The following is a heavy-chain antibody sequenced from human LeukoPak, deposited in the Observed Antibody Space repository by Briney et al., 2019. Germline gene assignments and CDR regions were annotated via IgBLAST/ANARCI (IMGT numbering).Heavy chain of an antibody. J-gene: IGHJ4*02. CDR3: ATTMVRGFYMDY. D-gene: IGHD3-10*01. CDR1: GFTFSSYE. CDR2: ISSSGSTI. Sequence: GGSLRLSCAASGFTFSSYEMNWVRQAPGKGLEWVSYISSSGSTIYYADSVKGRVTISRDNAKNSLYLQMNSLRAEDTAVYYCATTMVRGFYMDYWGQGTLVTVSS. V-gene: IGHV3-48*03.